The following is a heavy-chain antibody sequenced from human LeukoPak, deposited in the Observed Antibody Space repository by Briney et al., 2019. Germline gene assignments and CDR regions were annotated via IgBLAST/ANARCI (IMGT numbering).Heavy chain of an antibody. CDR2: MSAYNGNT. Sequence: ASVKVSCKTSGYTFTNYGISWVRQAPGQGLEWMGWMSAYNGNTDYAQKLQGRVTMTTDTSTSTAYMELRSLRSDDTAVYYCARDSSGAAAGLRYYYMDVWGKGTTVTISS. V-gene: IGHV1-18*01. CDR3: ARDSSGAAAGLRYYYMDV. D-gene: IGHD6-13*01. CDR1: GYTFTNYG. J-gene: IGHJ6*03.